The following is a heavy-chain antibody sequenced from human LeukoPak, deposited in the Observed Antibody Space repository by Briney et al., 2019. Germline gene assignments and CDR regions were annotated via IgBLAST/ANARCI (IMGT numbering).Heavy chain of an antibody. V-gene: IGHV1-46*01. CDR3: ARDGHRGYYYASSGREHAFDI. CDR2: IIPSDGFT. D-gene: IGHD3-22*01. Sequence: GASVKVSCKASGYTFTSYVISWVRQAPGQGREWMGMIIPSDGFTSYEQKFQGRVTMTRDMSTSTVYMELSSLRSDDTAVYYCARDGHRGYYYASSGREHAFDIWGQGTMVTVSS. J-gene: IGHJ3*02. CDR1: GYTFTSYV.